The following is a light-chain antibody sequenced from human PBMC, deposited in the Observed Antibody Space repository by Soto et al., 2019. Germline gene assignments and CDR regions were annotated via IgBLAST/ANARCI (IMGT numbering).Light chain of an antibody. J-gene: IGLJ3*02. CDR3: SSFAGPVWV. Sequence: QSVLTQPPSVSGAPGQRVTISCTGTSSNIGAGYDVHWYQQVPGTSPKLLIFVNSNRPSGVPDRFSGSKSGTSASLAITGLQAEDEADYYCSSFAGPVWVFGGGTKLTVL. V-gene: IGLV1-40*01. CDR1: SSNIGAGYD. CDR2: VNS.